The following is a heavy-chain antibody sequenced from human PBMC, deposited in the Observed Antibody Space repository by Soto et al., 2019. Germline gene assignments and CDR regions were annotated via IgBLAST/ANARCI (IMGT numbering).Heavy chain of an antibody. CDR3: ASYDSSGRFDY. CDR2: IYYSGST. Sequence: SETLSLTCTVSGGSISSYYWSWIRQPPGKGLEWIGYIYYSGSTNYNPSLKSRFTISVDTSKNQFSLKLSSVTAADTAVYYCASYDSSGRFDYWGQGTLVTVSS. D-gene: IGHD3-22*01. CDR1: GGSISSYY. J-gene: IGHJ4*02. V-gene: IGHV4-59*01.